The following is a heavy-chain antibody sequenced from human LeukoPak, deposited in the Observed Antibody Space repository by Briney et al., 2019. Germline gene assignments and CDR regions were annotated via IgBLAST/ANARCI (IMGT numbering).Heavy chain of an antibody. CDR3: AREQETSSHDAFDI. CDR2: INPNGGTS. D-gene: IGHD2-2*01. Sequence: GASVKVSCKASGYTFTSYYMHWVRQALGQGLEWMGIINPNGGTSSYAPKFRGRVTMTRDMSTTTVYMELSSLRSEDTALYYCAREQETSSHDAFDIWGQGTMVTVS. J-gene: IGHJ3*02. V-gene: IGHV1-46*01. CDR1: GYTFTSYY.